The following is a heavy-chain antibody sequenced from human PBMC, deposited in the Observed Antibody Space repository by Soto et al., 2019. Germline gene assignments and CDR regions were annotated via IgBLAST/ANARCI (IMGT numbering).Heavy chain of an antibody. Sequence: QVQLQESGPGLVKPSQTLSLTCTVSGGSISSVGYYWRWIRQHPGKGLEWIGYIYYSGSTYYNPSLTSRVTISGDTSKKQFSLKLSSVTAADTDVYCCAREPVIWGQGTLVTVSS. D-gene: IGHD3-10*01. J-gene: IGHJ4*02. CDR2: IYYSGST. CDR1: GGSISSVGYY. CDR3: AREPVI. V-gene: IGHV4-31*03.